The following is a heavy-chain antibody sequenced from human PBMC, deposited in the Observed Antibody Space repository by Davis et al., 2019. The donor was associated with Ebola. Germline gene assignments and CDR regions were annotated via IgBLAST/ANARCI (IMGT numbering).Heavy chain of an antibody. D-gene: IGHD6-19*01. Sequence: GESLKISCAASGFTFSSYTMNWVRQAPGKGLDWVSTISDRSEHTHYADSVKGRFTISRDDSKNTVFLHMNTLRAEDTAIYYCTTRLVNHFDYWGQGTLVTVSS. J-gene: IGHJ4*02. CDR3: TTRLVNHFDY. V-gene: IGHV3-23*01. CDR2: ISDRSEHT. CDR1: GFTFSSYT.